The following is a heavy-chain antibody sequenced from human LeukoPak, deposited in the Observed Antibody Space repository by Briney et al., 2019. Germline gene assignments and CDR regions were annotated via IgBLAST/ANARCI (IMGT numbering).Heavy chain of an antibody. Sequence: ASVKVSCKASRYTFTGYYMHWVRQAPGQGLEWIGWINPNSGGTNYAQKFQSRVTMIRATSISTVYMELSRLRSDETAVYCCARLSGDYYFDYWGQGTLVTVSS. D-gene: IGHD7-27*01. CDR2: INPNSGGT. J-gene: IGHJ4*02. CDR3: ARLSGDYYFDY. CDR1: RYTFTGYY. V-gene: IGHV1-2*02.